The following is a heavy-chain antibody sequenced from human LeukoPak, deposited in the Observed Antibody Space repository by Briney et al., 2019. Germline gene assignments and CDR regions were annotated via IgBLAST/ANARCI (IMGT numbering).Heavy chain of an antibody. CDR3: AGRTTVTVFDY. J-gene: IGHJ4*02. Sequence: SETLSLTCTVSGGSISSGVTYWSWIRQYPGKGLEWIGYIHYSGSTYYNPSLESRVTISVDTSKNQFSLKLSSVTSADTAVYLWAGRTTVTVFDYWGQGTLVTVSS. CDR1: GGSISSGVTY. CDR2: IHYSGST. D-gene: IGHD4-17*01. V-gene: IGHV4-31*03.